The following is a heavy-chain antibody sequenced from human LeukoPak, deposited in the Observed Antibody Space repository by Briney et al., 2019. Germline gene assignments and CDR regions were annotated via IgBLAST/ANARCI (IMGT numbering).Heavy chain of an antibody. CDR3: AKRKYYYGSGTRGSYGMDV. D-gene: IGHD3-10*01. CDR1: GFTFSSYA. V-gene: IGHV3-23*01. Sequence: GGSLRLSCAASGFTFSSYAMSWVRQAPGKGLEWVSAISGSGGRTYYADSVKGRFTISRDNSKNTLYLQMNSLRAEDTAVYYCAKRKYYYGSGTRGSYGMDVWGQGTTVTVSS. J-gene: IGHJ6*02. CDR2: ISGSGGRT.